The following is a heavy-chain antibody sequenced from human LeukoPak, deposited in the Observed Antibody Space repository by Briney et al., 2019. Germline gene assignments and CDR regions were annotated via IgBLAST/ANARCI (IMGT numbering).Heavy chain of an antibody. Sequence: SETLSLTCAVYGGSFSGYYWSWIRQPPGKGLEWIGEINHSGSTNYNPSLKSRVTISVDTSKNQFSLKLSSVTAADTAVYYCARSRLFYYDSSGYYYGYYYYYMDVWGKGTTVTVSS. CDR2: INHSGST. CDR1: GGSFSGYY. V-gene: IGHV4-34*01. CDR3: ARSRLFYYDSSGYYYGYYYYYMDV. J-gene: IGHJ6*03. D-gene: IGHD3-22*01.